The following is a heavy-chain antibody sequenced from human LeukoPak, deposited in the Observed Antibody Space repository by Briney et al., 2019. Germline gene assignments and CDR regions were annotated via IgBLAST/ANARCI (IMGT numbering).Heavy chain of an antibody. D-gene: IGHD6-13*01. CDR2: INAGNGNT. V-gene: IGHV1-3*01. CDR1: GYTFTSYA. J-gene: IGHJ2*01. Sequence: GASVKVSCKASGYTFTSYAMHWVRQAPGQRLEWMGWINAGNGNTKYSQKFQGRVTITRDTSASTAYMELSSLRSEDTAVYYCARDRGIAAAGWYFDLWGRGTLVTVSS. CDR3: ARDRGIAAAGWYFDL.